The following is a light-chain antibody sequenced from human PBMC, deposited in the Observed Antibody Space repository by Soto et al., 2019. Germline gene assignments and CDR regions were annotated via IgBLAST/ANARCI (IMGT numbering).Light chain of an antibody. Sequence: NVLTQSPGTLSLSPGERATLSCRASQSVSGSYLAWHQQKPGQAPRLLIYGASSRATGIPDRFTGSGSGTDFTLTISRLEPEDFAVYYCQQYGSTPTFGQGTKV. CDR3: QQYGSTPT. CDR1: QSVSGSY. J-gene: IGKJ1*01. CDR2: GAS. V-gene: IGKV3-20*01.